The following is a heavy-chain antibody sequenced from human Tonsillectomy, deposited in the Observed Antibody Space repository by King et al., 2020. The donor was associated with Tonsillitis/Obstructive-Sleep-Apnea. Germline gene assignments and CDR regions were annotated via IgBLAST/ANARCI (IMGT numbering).Heavy chain of an antibody. V-gene: IGHV1-69*01. D-gene: IGHD3-3*01. CDR3: ARARIFGVVNGYFMDV. CDR1: GGTFSSYA. CDR2: INPIVGTA. Sequence: QLVHSGSEVKKPWSSVKVCCKASGGTFSSYASNWLRQAPGRGLEWRVGINPIVGTANYSQKFQGIVTITADESTSPGDMELSSLRSEDTAVYYCARARIFGVVNGYFMDVWGKGTTVTVSS. J-gene: IGHJ6*03.